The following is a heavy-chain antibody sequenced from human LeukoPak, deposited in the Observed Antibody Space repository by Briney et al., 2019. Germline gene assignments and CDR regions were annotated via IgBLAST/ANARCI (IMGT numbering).Heavy chain of an antibody. CDR3: ARDLRGGQWLPLFDY. J-gene: IGHJ4*02. CDR2: ISAYNGNT. D-gene: IGHD6-19*01. CDR1: GYTFTSYY. Sequence: GASVKVSCKASGYTFTSYYMHWVRQAPGQGLEWMGWISAYNGNTNYAQKLQGRVTMTTDTSTSTAYMELRSLRSDDTAVYYCARDLRGGQWLPLFDYWGQGTLVTVSS. V-gene: IGHV1-18*04.